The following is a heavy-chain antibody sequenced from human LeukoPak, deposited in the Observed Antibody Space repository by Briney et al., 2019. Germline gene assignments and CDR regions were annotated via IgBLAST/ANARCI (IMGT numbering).Heavy chain of an antibody. J-gene: IGHJ4*02. CDR2: ITPIFGTA. V-gene: IGHV1-69*01. D-gene: IGHD2-2*02. CDR3: ARWAGYCSITNCYTAFDY. CDR1: GGTFSNYA. Sequence: SVKVSCKASGGTFSNYAINWVRQAPGQWLEWMGGITPIFGTANYAQRFQGRVTITADESTSTAYMELSSLRSEDTAVYYCARWAGYCSITNCYTAFDYWGQGTLVTVSS.